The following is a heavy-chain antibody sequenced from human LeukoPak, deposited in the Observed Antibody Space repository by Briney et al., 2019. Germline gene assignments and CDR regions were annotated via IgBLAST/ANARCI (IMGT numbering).Heavy chain of an antibody. V-gene: IGHV1-2*02. D-gene: IGHD6-6*01. CDR2: INPNSGGT. Sequence: ASVKVSCKASGYTFTGYYIHWVRQAPGQGLEWMGWINPNSGGTNYAQKFQGRVTMTRDTSISTAYMELSRLRSDDTAVYYCAREYSSSLGGLVNWFDPWGQGTLVTVSS. CDR3: AREYSSSLGGLVNWFDP. CDR1: GYTFTGYY. J-gene: IGHJ5*02.